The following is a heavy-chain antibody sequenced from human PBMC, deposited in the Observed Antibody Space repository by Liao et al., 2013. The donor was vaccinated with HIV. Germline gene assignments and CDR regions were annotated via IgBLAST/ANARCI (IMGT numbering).Heavy chain of an antibody. CDR2: VLGTGTT. CDR3: ARGRDVFDV. V-gene: IGHV4-4*07. J-gene: IGHJ3*01. CDR1: GGSISSHY. Sequence: QVQLQESGPGLVKPSQTLSLTCSVSGGSISSHYWSWIRQPAGKGLEWIGRVLGTGTTHYNPSLESRVILLPDTSRNQFSLRLKSVTAADTAIYFCARGRDVFDVWGPGTMVTVSS.